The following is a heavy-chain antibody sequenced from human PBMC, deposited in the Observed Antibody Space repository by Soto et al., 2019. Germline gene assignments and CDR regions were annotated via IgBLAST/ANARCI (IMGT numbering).Heavy chain of an antibody. CDR3: ARDEWFGEFPYYYYYYGIDV. V-gene: IGHV3-48*02. J-gene: IGHJ6*02. CDR2: ISSSSSTI. CDR1: GFTFSSYS. D-gene: IGHD3-10*01. Sequence: GGSLRLSCAASGFTFSSYSMNWVRQAPGKGLEWVSYISSSSSTIYYADSVKGRFTISRDNAKNSLYLQMNSLRDEDTAVYYCARDEWFGEFPYYYYYYGIDVWDQGTTVTYSS.